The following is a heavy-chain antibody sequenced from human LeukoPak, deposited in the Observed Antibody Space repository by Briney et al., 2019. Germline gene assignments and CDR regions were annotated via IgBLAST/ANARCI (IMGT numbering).Heavy chain of an antibody. Sequence: SQTLSLTCAISGDSVSSNIAAWSWVRQSPSGGLEWLGRTYYRSKWKNDCAESVKRRINISPDTSKNQSSLQLNSVTPEDTAVYYCARVAYAVAVVWGQGTPVTVSS. CDR3: ARVAYAVAVV. V-gene: IGHV6-1*01. J-gene: IGHJ4*02. CDR1: GDSVSSNIAA. CDR2: TYYRSKWKN. D-gene: IGHD2-2*01.